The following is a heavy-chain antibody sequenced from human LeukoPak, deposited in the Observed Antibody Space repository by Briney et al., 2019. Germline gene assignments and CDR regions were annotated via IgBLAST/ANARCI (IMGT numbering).Heavy chain of an antibody. Sequence: GGSLRLSCPASGFTFSSYAMSWVRQAPGKGLEWVSAISGSGGSTYYADSVQGRLTITRDNSKNTLYLQMNGLRAEDTAVYYCAPPAAAAVDHFYCWGQGTLVTVSS. CDR3: APPAAAAVDHFYC. D-gene: IGHD6-13*01. CDR2: ISGSGGST. J-gene: IGHJ4*02. V-gene: IGHV3-23*01. CDR1: GFTFSSYA.